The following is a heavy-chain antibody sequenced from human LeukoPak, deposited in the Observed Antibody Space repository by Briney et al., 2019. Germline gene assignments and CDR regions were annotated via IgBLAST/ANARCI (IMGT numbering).Heavy chain of an antibody. CDR3: ARDMSGAVGNYYYYMDV. D-gene: IGHD3-10*01. CDR2: INPSGGST. V-gene: IGHV1-46*01. Sequence: ASVKVSCKASGYTFTCYYMHWVRQAPGQGLEWMGIINPSGGSTSYAQKFQGRVTMTRDTSTSTVYMELSSLRSEDTAVYYCARDMSGAVGNYYYYMDVWGKGTTVTVSS. J-gene: IGHJ6*03. CDR1: GYTFTCYY.